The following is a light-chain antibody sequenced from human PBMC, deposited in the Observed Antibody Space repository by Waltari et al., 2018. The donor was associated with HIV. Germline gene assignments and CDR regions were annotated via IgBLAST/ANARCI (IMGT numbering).Light chain of an antibody. CDR2: GTS. V-gene: IGKV3-20*01. Sequence: ELALTQSPGTLSLSPGDRDTLSCRAIQTISRSYLTWYQQKPGQAPRLLILGTSTRASGIPDRFSGSGSGIDFTLTINRLEPEDFAVYYCQQYGTGAPLTFGGGTKVEFK. J-gene: IGKJ4*01. CDR3: QQYGTGAPLT. CDR1: QTISRSY.